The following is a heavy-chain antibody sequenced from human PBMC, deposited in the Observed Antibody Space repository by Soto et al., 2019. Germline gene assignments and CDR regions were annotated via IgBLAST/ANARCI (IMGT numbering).Heavy chain of an antibody. CDR1: GYSFTSYW. CDR2: IYPGDSDT. D-gene: IGHD4-17*01. CDR3: ARPANDYGDYYFDY. V-gene: IGHV5-51*01. Sequence: GESLKISCKGSGYSFTSYWIGWVRQMSGKGLEWMGIIYPGDSDTRYSPSFQGQVTISADKSISTAYMQWSSLKASATAMSYCARPANDYGDYYFDYWGQGTLGTVSS. J-gene: IGHJ4*02.